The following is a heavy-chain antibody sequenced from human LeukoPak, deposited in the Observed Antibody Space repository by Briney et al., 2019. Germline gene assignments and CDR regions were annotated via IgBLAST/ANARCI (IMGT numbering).Heavy chain of an antibody. Sequence: ETLSLTCTVSGGSISSNSYYWGWIRQPPGKGLEWVSSISNSGGRTFYTDSVKGRFTISRDNSKITLYLQMNSLRAEDTAVYYCAKSYNGYESKPDYWGQGTLVTVSS. CDR1: GGSISSNSYY. D-gene: IGHD5-12*01. J-gene: IGHJ4*02. CDR2: ISNSGGRT. V-gene: IGHV3-23*01. CDR3: AKSYNGYESKPDY.